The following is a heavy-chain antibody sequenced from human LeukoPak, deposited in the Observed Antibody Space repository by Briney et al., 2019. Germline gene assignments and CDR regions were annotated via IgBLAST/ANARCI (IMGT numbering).Heavy chain of an antibody. Sequence: GGSLRLSCAASGFTFSDYYMSWIRQAPGKGLEWVSAISGSGGSTYYADSVKGRFTISRDNSKNTLYLQMNSLRAEDTAVYYCAKAKDFWSGYSYFDYWGQGTLVTVSS. CDR2: ISGSGGST. CDR3: AKAKDFWSGYSYFDY. V-gene: IGHV3-23*01. D-gene: IGHD3-3*01. J-gene: IGHJ4*02. CDR1: GFTFSDYY.